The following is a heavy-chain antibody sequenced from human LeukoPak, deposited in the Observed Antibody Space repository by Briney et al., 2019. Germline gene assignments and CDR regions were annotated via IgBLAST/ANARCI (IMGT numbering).Heavy chain of an antibody. CDR3: ATEKDDSSGYYYFDY. V-gene: IGHV1-24*01. CDR2: FDPEDGEI. D-gene: IGHD3-22*01. Sequence: ASVKVSCKVSGYTLTELSMHWVRQAPGKGLDWMGGFDPEDGEIIYAQKFQDRVTMTEDTSTDTAYMELSSLRSDNTAVYYCATEKDDSSGYYYFDYWGQGTLVTVSS. J-gene: IGHJ4*02. CDR1: GYTLTELS.